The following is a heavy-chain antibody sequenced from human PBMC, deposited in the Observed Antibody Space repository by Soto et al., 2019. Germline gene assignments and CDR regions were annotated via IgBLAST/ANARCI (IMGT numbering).Heavy chain of an antibody. CDR1: GESFSGYY. CDR2: VDHRGSP. D-gene: IGHD1-7*01. V-gene: IGHV4-34*01. Sequence: SETLSLTCVVSGESFSGYYWSWIRQTPGMGLEWIGEVDHRGSPTYNPSLKNRASISIDSSKNLFSLELTSVTAADTALYFCARYEYGNSLYGVDVWGQGTRVTVSS. CDR3: ARYEYGNSLYGVDV. J-gene: IGHJ6*02.